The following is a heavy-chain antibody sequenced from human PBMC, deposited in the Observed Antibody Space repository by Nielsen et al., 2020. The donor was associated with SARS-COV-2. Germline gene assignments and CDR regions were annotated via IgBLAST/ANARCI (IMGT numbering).Heavy chain of an antibody. D-gene: IGHD1-26*01. CDR1: GDTVSSNIAA. CDR3: ARGAVGSNSWFDP. Sequence: SQTLSLTCAISGDTVSSNIAAWIWIRQSPSRGLEWLGRTYYRSKWYYDYAVSVKSRITINPDTSKNQFSLHLNSVTPEDTAVYYCARGAVGSNSWFDPWGQGTLVTVPS. V-gene: IGHV6-1*01. J-gene: IGHJ5*02. CDR2: TYYRSKWYY.